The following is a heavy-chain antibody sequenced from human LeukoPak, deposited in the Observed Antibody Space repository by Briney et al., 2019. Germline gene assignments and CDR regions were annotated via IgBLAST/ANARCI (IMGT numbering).Heavy chain of an antibody. Sequence: PGGSLRLSCAASGFTFSSYSMNWVRQAPGKGLEWVSSISSSSSYIYYADSVKGRFTIPRDNAKNSLYLQMNSLRAEDTAVYYCARLYYDILTGYFPWGQGTLVTVSS. D-gene: IGHD3-9*01. CDR3: ARLYYDILTGYFP. J-gene: IGHJ5*02. CDR2: ISSSSSYI. V-gene: IGHV3-21*01. CDR1: GFTFSSYS.